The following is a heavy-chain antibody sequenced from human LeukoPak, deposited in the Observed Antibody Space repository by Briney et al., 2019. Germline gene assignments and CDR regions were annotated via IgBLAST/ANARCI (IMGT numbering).Heavy chain of an antibody. J-gene: IGHJ5*02. CDR3: ARGLWFANAPGSWLDP. Sequence: SQTLSLTCVVSGDSISSGTYSWSWIRQPPGKGLEWVGYIFHTGSTFYNPSLKSRVTISVDTSKNQFSLRLNSVTAADTAVYYCARGLWFANAPGSWLDPWGQGTLVTVSS. CDR1: GDSISSGTYS. V-gene: IGHV4-30-2*01. CDR2: IFHTGST. D-gene: IGHD3-10*01.